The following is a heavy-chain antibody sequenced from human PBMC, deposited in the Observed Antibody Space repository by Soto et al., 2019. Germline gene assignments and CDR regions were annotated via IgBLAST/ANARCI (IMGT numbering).Heavy chain of an antibody. J-gene: IGHJ4*02. CDR2: ISYDGGIQ. Sequence: QVQLVESGGGVVQPGRSLRLSCAASGFTFSATGMHWVRQAPGKGLEWVAIISYDGGIQYHADSVKGRFTISRDNSENTIYLQINSLRPENTAVYYCVKDRGRGFTSCDLEFWGQGTLVTVSS. CDR1: GFTFSATG. D-gene: IGHD3-10*01. V-gene: IGHV3-30*18. CDR3: VKDRGRGFTSCDLEF.